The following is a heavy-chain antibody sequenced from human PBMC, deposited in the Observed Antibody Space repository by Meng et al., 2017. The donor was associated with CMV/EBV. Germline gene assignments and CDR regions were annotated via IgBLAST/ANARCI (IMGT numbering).Heavy chain of an antibody. CDR3: ARTGEYPTFDY. Sequence: VQLQGSGPGPLKPSQPLSLTCTVSGGSICSGDYYWSWIRQPPGKGLEWIGYIYYSGSTYYNPSLKSRVTISVDTSKNQFSLKLSSVTAADTAVYYCARTGEYPTFDYWGQGTLVTVSS. J-gene: IGHJ4*02. D-gene: IGHD2/OR15-2a*01. CDR1: GGSICSGDYY. CDR2: IYYSGST. V-gene: IGHV4-30-4*08.